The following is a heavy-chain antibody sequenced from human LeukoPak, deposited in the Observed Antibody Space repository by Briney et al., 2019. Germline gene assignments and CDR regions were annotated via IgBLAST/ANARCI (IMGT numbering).Heavy chain of an antibody. CDR3: ARAPGWGTRPFDY. Sequence: SETLSLTCTVSGGSISSSSYYWGWIRQPPGKGLEWIGSIYYSGSTYYNPSLKSRVTISVDTSKNQFSLKLSSVTAADTAVYYCARAPGWGTRPFDYWGQGTLVTVSS. CDR1: GGSISSSSYY. J-gene: IGHJ4*02. D-gene: IGHD1-1*01. CDR2: IYYSGST. V-gene: IGHV4-39*01.